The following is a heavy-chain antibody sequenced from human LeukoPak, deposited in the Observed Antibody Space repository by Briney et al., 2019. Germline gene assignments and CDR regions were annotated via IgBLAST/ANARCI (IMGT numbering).Heavy chain of an antibody. J-gene: IGHJ5*02. CDR2: IHDSGST. CDR1: GDSISSGGYA. V-gene: IGHV4-30-4*07. Sequence: SETLSLTCAVSGDSISSGGYAGSWIRQTPGKGLEGSAYIHDSGSTYYNPSLKSRVSISVDTSKNQFSVKLNSVTAADTAVYYCARVAAAAGNNWFDPWGQGTLVTVSS. D-gene: IGHD6-13*01. CDR3: ARVAAAAGNNWFDP.